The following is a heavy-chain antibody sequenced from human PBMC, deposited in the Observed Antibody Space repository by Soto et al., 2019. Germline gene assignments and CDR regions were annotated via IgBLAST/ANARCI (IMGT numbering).Heavy chain of an antibody. CDR1: GYTFTSYG. J-gene: IGHJ4*02. V-gene: IGHV1-18*04. CDR2: ISAYNGNT. D-gene: IGHD3-22*01. Sequence: QVQLVQSGAEVMKPGASVKVSCKASGYTFTSYGISWVRQAPGQGLEWMGWISAYNGNTNYAQKLQGRVTMTTDTSTSTAYMELRSLRSDDTAVYYCARGQRGHYYDSSGYLPPDYWGQGTLFTVSS. CDR3: ARGQRGHYYDSSGYLPPDY.